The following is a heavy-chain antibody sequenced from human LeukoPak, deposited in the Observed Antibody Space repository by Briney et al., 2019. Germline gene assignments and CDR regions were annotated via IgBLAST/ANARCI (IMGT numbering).Heavy chain of an antibody. D-gene: IGHD6-19*01. J-gene: IGHJ4*02. Sequence: PSETLSLTCTVSGGSISSSSYYWGWIRQPPGKGLEWIGEINHSGSTNYNPSLKSRVTISVDTSKNQFSLKLSSVTAADTAVYYCARGGQWLTRTDYWGQGTLVTVSS. V-gene: IGHV4-39*07. CDR3: ARGGQWLTRTDY. CDR1: GGSISSSSYY. CDR2: INHSGST.